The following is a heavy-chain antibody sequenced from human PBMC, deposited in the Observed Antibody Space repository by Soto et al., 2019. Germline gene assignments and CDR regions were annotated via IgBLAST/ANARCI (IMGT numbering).Heavy chain of an antibody. V-gene: IGHV3-15*01. CDR2: IKSKTDGGTT. Sequence: PGGSLRLSCAASGFTFSNAWMSWVRQAPGKGLEWVGRIKSKTDGGTTDYAAPVKGRFTISRDDSKNTLYLQMNSLKTEDTAVYYCTTDEVEMATSDFDYWGQGTPVTVSS. J-gene: IGHJ4*02. CDR1: GFTFSNAW. D-gene: IGHD5-12*01. CDR3: TTDEVEMATSDFDY.